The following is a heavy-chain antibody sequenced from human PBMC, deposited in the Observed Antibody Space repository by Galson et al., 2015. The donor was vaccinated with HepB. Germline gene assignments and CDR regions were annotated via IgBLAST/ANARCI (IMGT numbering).Heavy chain of an antibody. Sequence: SLRLSCAASGFTFSSYSMNWVRQAPGKGLEWVSYISSSSSTIYYADSVKGRFTISRDNAKNSLYLQMNSLRDEDTAVYYCARGRMDYDSSGAGGWGQGTLVTVSS. CDR3: ARGRMDYDSSGAGG. CDR2: ISSSSSTI. J-gene: IGHJ4*02. V-gene: IGHV3-48*02. CDR1: GFTFSSYS. D-gene: IGHD3-22*01.